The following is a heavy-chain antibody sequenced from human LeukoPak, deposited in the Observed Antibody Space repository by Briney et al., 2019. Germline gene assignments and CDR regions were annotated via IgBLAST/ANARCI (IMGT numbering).Heavy chain of an antibody. D-gene: IGHD4-23*01. Sequence: SETLSLTCTVSGGSISSSSYYWGWIRQPPGKGLEWIGSIYYSGSTYYNPSLKSRVTISVDTSKNQFSLKLSSVTAADTAVYYCARGGDYGGVYWLDYWGQGTLVTVSS. CDR1: GGSISSSSYY. J-gene: IGHJ4*02. V-gene: IGHV4-39*07. CDR3: ARGGDYGGVYWLDY. CDR2: IYYSGST.